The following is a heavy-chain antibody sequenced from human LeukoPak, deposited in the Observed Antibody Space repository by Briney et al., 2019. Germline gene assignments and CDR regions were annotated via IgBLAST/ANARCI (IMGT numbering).Heavy chain of an antibody. CDR3: AKDAGGGGSYFLSPDY. Sequence: PGRSLRLSCAASGFTFSDYAMHWVRQAPGKGLNWVAVTSYDGSKRYYADSVKGRFTISRDNAKNSLYLQMNSLRAEDTALYYCAKDAGGGGSYFLSPDYWGQGTLVTVSS. CDR2: TSYDGSKR. CDR1: GFTFSDYA. V-gene: IGHV3-30*01. D-gene: IGHD1-26*01. J-gene: IGHJ4*02.